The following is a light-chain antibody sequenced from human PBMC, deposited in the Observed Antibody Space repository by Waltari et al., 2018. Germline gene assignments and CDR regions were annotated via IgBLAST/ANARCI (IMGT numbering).Light chain of an antibody. V-gene: IGKV1-39*01. CDR2: DAS. CDR3: QQSYSTLPRT. CDR1: QSISSY. Sequence: DIQMTQSPSSLSASVGDRVPITCRASQSISSYLNWYQQKPGKAPKLLIYDASSLQSGVPSRFSGSGSGTDFTLTISSLQPEDFATYYCQQSYSTLPRTFGGGTKVEIK. J-gene: IGKJ4*01.